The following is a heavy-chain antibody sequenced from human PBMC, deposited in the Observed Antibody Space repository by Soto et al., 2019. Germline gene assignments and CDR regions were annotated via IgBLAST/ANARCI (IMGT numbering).Heavy chain of an antibody. J-gene: IGHJ6*02. CDR2: TYYSGRT. CDR3: ARDRSYRTAPYGMDV. Sequence: SETLSLTCTVSGGSISSGGYYWSWIRQHPGKGLECLGYTYYSGRTYYNPSLKSRVTISVDTSKNQFSLKLSSVTDADTAVYYCARDRSYRTAPYGMDVWGQGTTVTVSS. V-gene: IGHV4-31*03. D-gene: IGHD3-16*02. CDR1: GGSISSGGYY.